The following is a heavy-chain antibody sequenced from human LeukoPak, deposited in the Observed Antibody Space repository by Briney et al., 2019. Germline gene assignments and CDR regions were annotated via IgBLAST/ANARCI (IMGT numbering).Heavy chain of an antibody. V-gene: IGHV3-49*04. CDR3: TRDFADYGDYYFDY. CDR1: GFTFGDYA. J-gene: IGHJ4*02. CDR2: IRSEAYGGTT. Sequence: GGSLRLSCTASGFTFGDYAMSWVRQAPGKGLEWVGFIRSEAYGGTTEYAASVKGRFTISRDDSKSIAYLQMNSLKTEDTAVYYCTRDFADYGDYYFDYWGQGTLVTVSS. D-gene: IGHD4-17*01.